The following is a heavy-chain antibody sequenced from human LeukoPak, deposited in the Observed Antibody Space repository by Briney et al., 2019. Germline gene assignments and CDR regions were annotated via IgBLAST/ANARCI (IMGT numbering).Heavy chain of an antibody. CDR2: IIPIFGTA. J-gene: IGHJ4*02. D-gene: IGHD3-9*01. Sequence: GASVKVSCKASGYTFTSYYMHWVRQAPGQGLEWMGGIIPIFGTANYAQKFQGRVTITADESTSTAYMELSSLRSEDTAVYYCAIPHYDTWEYWGQGTLVTVSS. CDR1: GYTFTSYY. CDR3: AIPHYDTWEY. V-gene: IGHV1-69*13.